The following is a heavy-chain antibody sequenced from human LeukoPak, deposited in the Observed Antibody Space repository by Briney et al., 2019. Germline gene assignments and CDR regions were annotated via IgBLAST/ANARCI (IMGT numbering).Heavy chain of an antibody. Sequence: SETLSLTCAVYGGSFSGYYWSWIRQPPGKGLEWIGEINHSGSTNYNPSLKSRVTISVDTSKNQFSLKLSSETAADTAVYYCARSLWFGEPILTRGQGTLVTVSS. CDR1: GGSFSGYY. V-gene: IGHV4-34*01. D-gene: IGHD3-10*01. CDR3: ARSLWFGEPILT. CDR2: INHSGST. J-gene: IGHJ4*02.